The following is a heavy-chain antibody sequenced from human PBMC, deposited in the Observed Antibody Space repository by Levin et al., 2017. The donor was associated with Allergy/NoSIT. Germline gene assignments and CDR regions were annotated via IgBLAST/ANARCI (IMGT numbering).Heavy chain of an antibody. CDR3: SRDLSFGIPQGFDC. Sequence: GGSLRLSCAASGFTFRSYSMNWVRQAPGKGLEWVSTINSSSSYIYYAESVKGRFTISRDNAKNSVYLQMSSLRAEDTAVYYCSRDLSFGIPQGFDCWGQGTLVTVSS. V-gene: IGHV3-21*01. J-gene: IGHJ4*02. D-gene: IGHD3-16*01. CDR2: INSSSSYI. CDR1: GFTFRSYS.